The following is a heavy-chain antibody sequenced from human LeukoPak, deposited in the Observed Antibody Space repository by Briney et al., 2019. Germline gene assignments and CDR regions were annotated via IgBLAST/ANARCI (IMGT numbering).Heavy chain of an antibody. CDR1: EFTFSNYW. J-gene: IGHJ3*02. V-gene: IGHV4-4*02. Sequence: NPGGSLRLSCEASEFTFSNYWMSWVRQAPGKGLEWIGSIYHSGSTYYNPSLKSRVTISVDTSKNQFSLKLSSVTAADTAVYYCARDGYGITMVRGVKGKDAFDIWGQGTMVTVSS. D-gene: IGHD3-10*01. CDR2: IYHSGST. CDR3: ARDGYGITMVRGVKGKDAFDI.